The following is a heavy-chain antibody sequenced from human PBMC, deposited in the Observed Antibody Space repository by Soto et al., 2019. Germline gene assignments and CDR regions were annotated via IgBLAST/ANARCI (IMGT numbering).Heavy chain of an antibody. J-gene: IGHJ4*02. V-gene: IGHV4-61*01. CDR2: IYYSGRT. CDR3: ARDRVTTPRFFDY. Sequence: QVQLQGSGPGLVKPSETLSLTCTVSGGSVSSVSYYWSWIRQPPGKGLEWIGYIYYSGRTNYNPSLKSRVTISVDTSKNQFSLKLSSVTAADTAVYYCARDRVTTPRFFDYWGQGTLVTVSS. CDR1: GGSVSSVSYY. D-gene: IGHD2-21*02.